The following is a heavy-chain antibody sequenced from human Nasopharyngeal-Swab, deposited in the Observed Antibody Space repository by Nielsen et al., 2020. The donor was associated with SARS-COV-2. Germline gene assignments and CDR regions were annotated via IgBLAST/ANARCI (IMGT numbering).Heavy chain of an antibody. CDR3: AKAVAPSSS. CDR2: ISGSGGCT. Sequence: GESLKISCAASGFTFSSYAMSWVRQAPGKGLEWVSAISGSGGCTYYADSVKGRFTISRDNSKNTLYLQMNSLRAEDTAVYYCAKAVAPSSSWGQGTLVTVSS. D-gene: IGHD6-6*01. J-gene: IGHJ5*02. CDR1: GFTFSSYA. V-gene: IGHV3-23*01.